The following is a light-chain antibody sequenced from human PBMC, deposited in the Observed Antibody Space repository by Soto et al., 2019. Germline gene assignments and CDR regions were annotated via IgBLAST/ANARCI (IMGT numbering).Light chain of an antibody. CDR2: EIT. J-gene: IGLJ2*01. CDR1: SSDVGSYIF. CDR3: SLYAGGNNVI. Sequence: QSALTQPPSASGSPGQSVTISYAGTSSDVGSYIFVSWYQHHPGKAPKLLIYEITKRPPGVSDRFSGSKSGNTASLTVSGLQVEDEADYYCSLYAGGNNVIFGGGTKVTVL. V-gene: IGLV2-8*01.